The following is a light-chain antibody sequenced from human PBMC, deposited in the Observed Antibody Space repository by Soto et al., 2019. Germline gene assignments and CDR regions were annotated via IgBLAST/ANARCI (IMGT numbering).Light chain of an antibody. CDR3: SPHAGSNNPFV. CDR1: SSDVGGYNY. CDR2: DVN. V-gene: IGLV2-8*01. Sequence: QSALTQPPSASGSPGQSVTISCTGTSSDVGGYNYVSWYQQHPGKAPQVLIYDVNKRPSGVPDRFSGSKSGNTASLTVSGLQAEDEADYYCSPHAGSNNPFVFGTGTKLTVL. J-gene: IGLJ1*01.